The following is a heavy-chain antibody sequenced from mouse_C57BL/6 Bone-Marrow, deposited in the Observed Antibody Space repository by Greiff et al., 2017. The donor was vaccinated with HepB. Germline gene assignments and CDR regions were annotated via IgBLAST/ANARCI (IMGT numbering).Heavy chain of an antibody. CDR3: ARESPFDD. J-gene: IGHJ2*01. V-gene: IGHV1-66*01. Sequence: QVHVKQSGPELVKPGASVKISCKASGYSFTSYYIHWVKQRPGQGLEWIGWIYPGSGNTKYNEKFKGKATLTADTSSSTAYMQLSSLTSEDSAVYYCARESPFDDWGQGTTLTVSS. CDR1: GYSFTSYY. CDR2: IYPGSGNT.